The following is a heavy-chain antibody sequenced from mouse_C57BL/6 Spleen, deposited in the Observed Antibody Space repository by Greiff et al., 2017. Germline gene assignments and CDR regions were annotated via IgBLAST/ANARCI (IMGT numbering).Heavy chain of an antibody. CDR2: INPNNGGT. CDR1: GYTFTDYN. CDR3: ARPLHSGMDY. J-gene: IGHJ4*01. V-gene: IGHV1-22*01. Sequence: EVKLMESGPELVKPGASVKMSCKASGYTFTDYNMHWVKQSHGKSLEWIGYINPNNGGTSYNQKFKGKATLTVNKSSSTAYMELRSLTSEDSAVYYCARPLHSGMDYWGQGTSVTVSS. D-gene: IGHD2-1*01.